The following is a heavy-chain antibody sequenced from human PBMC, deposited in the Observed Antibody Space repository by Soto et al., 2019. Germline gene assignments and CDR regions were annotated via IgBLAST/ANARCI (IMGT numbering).Heavy chain of an antibody. CDR3: AGSYYDILTGYYKGYNWFDP. CDR2: IYYSGST. D-gene: IGHD3-9*01. Sequence: SETLSLTCTVSGGSISSYYWSWIRQPPGKGLVWIGYIYYSGSTNYNPSLKSRVTISVDTSKNQFSLKLSSVTAADTAVYYFAGSYYDILTGYYKGYNWFDPWGQGTLVTVSS. V-gene: IGHV4-59*08. CDR1: GGSISSYY. J-gene: IGHJ5*02.